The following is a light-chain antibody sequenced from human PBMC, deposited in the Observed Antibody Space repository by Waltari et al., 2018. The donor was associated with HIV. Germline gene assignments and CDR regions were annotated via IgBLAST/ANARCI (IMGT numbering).Light chain of an antibody. CDR1: SSHTGHDY. V-gene: IGLV1-51*01. CDR2: DNT. Sequence: QSVLTQPPSVSAAPGQKVTISCARSSSHTGHDYVPWYQHVPGAAPRLLIYDNTKRPSGIPDRFSGSKSGTSATLAITGLQTGDEADYYCGTWDRTLGGGVFGGGTKLTVL. CDR3: GTWDRTLGGGV. J-gene: IGLJ3*02.